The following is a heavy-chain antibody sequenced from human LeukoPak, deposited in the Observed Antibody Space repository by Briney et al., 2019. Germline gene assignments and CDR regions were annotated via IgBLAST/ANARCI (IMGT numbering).Heavy chain of an antibody. D-gene: IGHD6-19*01. V-gene: IGHV1-24*01. Sequence: ASVKVSCKVSGYTLTELSMHWVRQAPGKGLEWMGGFDPEDGETIYAQKFQGRVTMTEDTSTDTAYMELSRLRSEDTAVYYCATGYSSGWYDQPKGDYWGQGTLVTVCS. CDR2: FDPEDGET. CDR3: ATGYSSGWYDQPKGDY. J-gene: IGHJ4*02. CDR1: GYTLTELS.